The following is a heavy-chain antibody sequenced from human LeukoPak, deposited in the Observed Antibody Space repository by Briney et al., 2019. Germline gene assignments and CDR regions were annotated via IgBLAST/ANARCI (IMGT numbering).Heavy chain of an antibody. CDR2: IYHSRSI. J-gene: IGHJ4*02. Sequence: SETLSLTCAVSGYSISSGYYWGWIRPPPGKGLEWIGSIYHSRSIYYNPSLKSRVTIAVDTPKNQFSLKLNSVTAADTAVYYCARGATIVRGPIDYWGQGTLVTVSS. V-gene: IGHV4-38-2*01. D-gene: IGHD3-10*01. CDR1: GYSISSGYY. CDR3: ARGATIVRGPIDY.